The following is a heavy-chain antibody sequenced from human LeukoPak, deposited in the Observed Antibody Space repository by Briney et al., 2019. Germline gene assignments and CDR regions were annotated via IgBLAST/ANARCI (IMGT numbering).Heavy chain of an antibody. CDR2: INPNSVGT. Sequence: ASVKVSCKASGYTFTGYYMHWVRQAPGQGLEWMGWINPNSVGTNYAQKFQGWVTMTRDTSISTAYMELSRLRSDDTAVYYCARGAALFDIVVVPAAIPFDYWGQGTLVTVSS. D-gene: IGHD2-2*01. CDR3: ARGAALFDIVVVPAAIPFDY. V-gene: IGHV1-2*04. CDR1: GYTFTGYY. J-gene: IGHJ4*02.